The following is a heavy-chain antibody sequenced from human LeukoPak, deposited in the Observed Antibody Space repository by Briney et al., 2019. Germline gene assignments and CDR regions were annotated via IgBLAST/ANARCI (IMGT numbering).Heavy chain of an antibody. CDR2: ISSNGGST. CDR3: ARVASSSWYGWFDP. Sequence: GGSLRLSCTASGFTFSNYGMHWVRQAPGKGLEYVSAISSNGGSTYYADSVKGRFTISRDNSKNTLYLQMGSLRAEDMAVYYCARVASSSWYGWFDPWGQGTLVTVSS. D-gene: IGHD6-13*01. CDR1: GFTFSNYG. J-gene: IGHJ5*02. V-gene: IGHV3-64*02.